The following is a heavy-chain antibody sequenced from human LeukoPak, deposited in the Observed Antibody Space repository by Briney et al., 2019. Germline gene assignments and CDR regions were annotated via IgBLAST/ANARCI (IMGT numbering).Heavy chain of an antibody. Sequence: ASETLSLTCTVSGVSTSSYYWSWIRQPPGKGLEWIGYIYYSGSTNYNPSLKSRVIISLDTSKNQFSLKLSAVTAADTAVYYYARDLGGYCSGGRCFYGLDVWGQGTTVTVSS. CDR2: IYYSGST. J-gene: IGHJ6*02. V-gene: IGHV4-59*01. CDR1: GVSTSSYY. CDR3: ARDLGGYCSGGRCFYGLDV. D-gene: IGHD2-15*01.